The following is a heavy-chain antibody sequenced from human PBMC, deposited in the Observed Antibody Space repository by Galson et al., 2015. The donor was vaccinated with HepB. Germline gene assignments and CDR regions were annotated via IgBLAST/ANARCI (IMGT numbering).Heavy chain of an antibody. J-gene: IGHJ6*02. V-gene: IGHV3-30*19. CDR3: ARDNYGMDV. CDR1: GFVFSNYA. CDR2: ISYDAINK. Sequence: SLRLSCAASGFVFSNYAMHWVRQAPGKGLEWVTVISYDAINKNYTDSVKGRFTISRDNSKNTLYLQMDSLRPEDTAMYYCARDNYGMDVWGQGTTVTVSS.